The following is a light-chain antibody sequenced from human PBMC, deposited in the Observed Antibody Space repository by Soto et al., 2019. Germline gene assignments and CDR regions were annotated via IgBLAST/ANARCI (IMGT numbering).Light chain of an antibody. CDR2: RNN. V-gene: IGLV1-47*01. CDR3: AAWDDSLGGLYV. J-gene: IGLJ1*01. CDR1: SSNIGSNY. Sequence: QSVLTQPPSASGTPGQRVTISCSGSSSNIGSNYVYWYQQLPGTAPKLLIYRNNHRPSGGPDRLSGTKSGTSASLAISGPRSGDEADYYCAAWDDSLGGLYVFGTGTKVAVL.